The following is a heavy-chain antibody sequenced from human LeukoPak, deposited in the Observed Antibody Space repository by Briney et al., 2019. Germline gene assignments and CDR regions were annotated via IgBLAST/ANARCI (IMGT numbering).Heavy chain of an antibody. D-gene: IGHD6-6*01. V-gene: IGHV3-30*02. CDR2: IRYDGSNK. CDR1: GFTFSSYG. J-gene: IGHJ4*02. Sequence: GGSPRLSCAASGFTFSSYGMHWVRQAPGKGLEWVAFIRYDGSNKYYADSVKGRFTISRDNAKNSLYLQMNSLRAEDTAVYYCARHIAARRELDYWGQGTLVTVSS. CDR3: ARHIAARRELDY.